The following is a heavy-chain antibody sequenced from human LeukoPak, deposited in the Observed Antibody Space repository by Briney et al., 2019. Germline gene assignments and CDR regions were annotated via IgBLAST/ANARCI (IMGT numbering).Heavy chain of an antibody. V-gene: IGHV3-66*01. CDR1: GFTVSSNY. CDR2: IYSGGTT. Sequence: GGSLRLSCAASGFTVSSNYISRVRQAPGKGLEWVSVIYSGGTTYYADSVKGRFTISRDNSNNTLYLQMNSLRAEDTAVYYCARNRRMVGPTDPFDYWGQGTLVTVSS. D-gene: IGHD1-26*01. J-gene: IGHJ4*02. CDR3: ARNRRMVGPTDPFDY.